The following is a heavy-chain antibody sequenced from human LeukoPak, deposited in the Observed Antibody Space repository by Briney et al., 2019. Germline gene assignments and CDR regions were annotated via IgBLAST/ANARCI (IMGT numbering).Heavy chain of an antibody. CDR3: AKDMDFWSGSDY. CDR2: ISWNSGNK. CDR1: GFTFSNDW. D-gene: IGHD3-3*01. V-gene: IGHV3-9*01. J-gene: IGHJ4*02. Sequence: GGSLRLSCAASGFTFSNDWMIWVRQPPGKGLEWVSTISWNSGNKLYSDSVKGRFTISRDNAENSLYLEMNSLRPEDTALYYCAKDMDFWSGSDYWGQGTLVTVSS.